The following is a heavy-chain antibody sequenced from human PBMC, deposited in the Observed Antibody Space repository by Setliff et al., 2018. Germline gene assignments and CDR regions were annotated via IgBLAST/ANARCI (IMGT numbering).Heavy chain of an antibody. J-gene: IGHJ4*02. CDR1: GYSFSNFW. CDR3: ARLPYSGSYDFFDS. Sequence: GSLQISCKGSGYSFSNFWIGWVRQMPGKGLEWMGIIYPGDSHTKYSPSFEGQVTISADNSITTAYLQWNILKASDTAMYYCARLPYSGSYDFFDSWGQGTLVTVSS. V-gene: IGHV5-51*01. D-gene: IGHD1-26*01. CDR2: IYPGDSHT.